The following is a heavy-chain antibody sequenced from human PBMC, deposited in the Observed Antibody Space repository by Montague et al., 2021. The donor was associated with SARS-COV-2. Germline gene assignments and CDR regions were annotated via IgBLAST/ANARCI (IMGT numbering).Heavy chain of an antibody. V-gene: IGHV4-31*03. J-gene: IGHJ4*02. D-gene: IGHD2-8*02. Sequence: TLSLTCTVSGGSLSSGGYYWTWIRQHPGKGLEWIGYTYKSGNTYNSGNTYYNPSLKTRGTISVDTSKNWFSLRLTSVTVADTAVYYCARGRGYTTGPAVYFDYGGQGILVTVSP. CDR3: ARGRGYTTGPAVYFDY. CDR2: TYKSGNTYNSGNT. CDR1: GGSLSSGGYY.